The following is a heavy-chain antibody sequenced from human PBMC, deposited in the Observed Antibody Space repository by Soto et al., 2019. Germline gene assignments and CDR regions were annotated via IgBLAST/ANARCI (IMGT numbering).Heavy chain of an antibody. D-gene: IGHD4-4*01. CDR1: GYTFTGYD. CDR3: ARSAHYSNLPFY. Sequence: SSVKVSCKASGYTFTGYDMHWVRQAPGQGLEWMGWINPNSGGTNYAQKFQGRVTMTRDTSISTAYMELSRLRSDDTAVYYCARSAHYSNLPFYWGQGTLVTVSA. V-gene: IGHV1-2*02. J-gene: IGHJ4*02. CDR2: INPNSGGT.